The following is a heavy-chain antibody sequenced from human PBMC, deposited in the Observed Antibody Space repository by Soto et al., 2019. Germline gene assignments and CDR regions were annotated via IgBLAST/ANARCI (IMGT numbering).Heavy chain of an antibody. Sequence: QLQLHESGPGLVKPSETLSLTCTVSGGSISSSSYYWGWIRQPPGKGLEWIGSIYYSGSTYYNPSLKSRVTISVDTSKNQFSLKLSSVTAADTAVYYCARERYYYGSGSYHPPPYNWFDPWGQGTLVTVSS. CDR1: GGSISSSSYY. CDR2: IYYSGST. J-gene: IGHJ5*02. CDR3: ARERYYYGSGSYHPPPYNWFDP. V-gene: IGHV4-39*02. D-gene: IGHD3-10*01.